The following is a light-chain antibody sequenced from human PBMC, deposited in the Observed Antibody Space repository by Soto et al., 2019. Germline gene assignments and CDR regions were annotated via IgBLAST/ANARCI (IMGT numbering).Light chain of an antibody. CDR1: SSNIGAGYD. J-gene: IGLJ3*02. Sequence: QSVLTQPPSVSGAPGQRVTISCTGSSSNIGAGYDVHWYQQLPGPAPKLLIYGNSNRPSGVPDRFSGSKSGTSASLAITGLQAEDEADYYCQSYDSSLSDWVFGGGTKLTFL. CDR3: QSYDSSLSDWV. V-gene: IGLV1-40*01. CDR2: GNS.